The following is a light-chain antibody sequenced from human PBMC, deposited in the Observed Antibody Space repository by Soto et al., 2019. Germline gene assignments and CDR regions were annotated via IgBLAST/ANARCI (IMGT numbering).Light chain of an antibody. Sequence: SVLTQPPSASGTPRQRGTISCSGGSSNIGTNAVNWYQQLPGTAPKLLIYNNNQRPSGVPDRFSGSKSGTSASLAISGLQSEDEADYYCAAWDDSLNGYVFGTGTKVTVL. CDR2: NNN. V-gene: IGLV1-44*01. J-gene: IGLJ1*01. CDR3: AAWDDSLNGYV. CDR1: SSNIGTNA.